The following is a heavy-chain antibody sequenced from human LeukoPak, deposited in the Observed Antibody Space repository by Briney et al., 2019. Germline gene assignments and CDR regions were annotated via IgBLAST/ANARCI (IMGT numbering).Heavy chain of an antibody. CDR1: GFLFSDYY. CDR2: ISSRGSAT. V-gene: IGHV3-11*01. CDR3: ARDLGYYESSGYYHYFDY. J-gene: IGHJ4*02. Sequence: GGSLRLSCAASGFLFSDYYMTWIRQAPGKGLEWLSYISSRGSATDYADSVKGRFTISRDNAKNSLYLQMSSLRAEDTAVYYCARDLGYYESSGYYHYFDYWGQGTLVTVSS. D-gene: IGHD3-22*01.